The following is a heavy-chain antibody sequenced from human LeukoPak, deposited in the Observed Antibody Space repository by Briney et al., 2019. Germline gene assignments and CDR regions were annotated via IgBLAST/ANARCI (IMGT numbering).Heavy chain of an antibody. CDR2: ISTSGSTI. CDR3: ARDPPSGGFDS. Sequence: GGSLRLSCTASGFTFSSYSMNWVRQAPGQGLEWVSYISTSGSTIYNADSVKGRFTISRDDAKNSLYLQMNSLRVEDTAVYYCARDPPSGGFDSWGQGTLVTVSS. V-gene: IGHV3-48*01. CDR1: GFTFSSYS. D-gene: IGHD3-16*01. J-gene: IGHJ4*02.